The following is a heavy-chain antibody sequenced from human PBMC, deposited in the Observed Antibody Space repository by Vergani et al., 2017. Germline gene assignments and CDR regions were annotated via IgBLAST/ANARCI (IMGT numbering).Heavy chain of an antibody. CDR3: TTHQVSPIKTTAAYYDFWSGYYKAPIYYYYYMDV. V-gene: IGHV3-15*01. CDR1: GFTFSNAW. D-gene: IGHD3-3*01. J-gene: IGHJ6*03. Sequence: EVQLVESGGGLVKPGGSLRLSCAASGFTFSNAWMSWVRQAPGKGLEWVGRIKSKTDGGTTDYAAPVKGRFTISRDDSKNTLYLQMNSLKTEDTAVYYCTTHQVSPIKTTAAYYDFWSGYYKAPIYYYYYMDVWGKGTTVTVSS. CDR2: IKSKTDGGTT.